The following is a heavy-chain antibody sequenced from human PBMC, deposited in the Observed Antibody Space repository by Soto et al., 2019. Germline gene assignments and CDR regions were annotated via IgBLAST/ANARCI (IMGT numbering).Heavy chain of an antibody. J-gene: IGHJ5*02. D-gene: IGHD4-17*01. CDR2: INSDGSSA. V-gene: IGHV3-74*03. CDR1: GFTFSSYW. CDR3: ARGRGRDGDYGHWFDP. Sequence: EVQLVESGGGLVQPGGSLRLSCAASGFTFSSYWMHWVRQAPGKGLVWVSRINSDGSSATYADSVKGRFTISRDNAKNTLYLQMNSLRAEDKAVYYCARGRGRDGDYGHWFDPWGQGTLVTVSS.